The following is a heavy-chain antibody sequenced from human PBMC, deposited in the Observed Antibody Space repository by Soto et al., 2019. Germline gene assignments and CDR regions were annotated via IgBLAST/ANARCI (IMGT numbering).Heavy chain of an antibody. D-gene: IGHD2-21*01. Sequence: EVQLVESGGGLVQPGGSLRLSCVASGFTFNYYWMHWVRQAPGKGLVWVSRIQSDGSSPDYVYSVKGRFTISRDNSKNTLYLQMNNLRADDTDVYYCERGGEPDYGGKGTLVTVSS. CDR1: GFTFNYYW. CDR2: IQSDGSSP. V-gene: IGHV3-74*01. J-gene: IGHJ4*02. CDR3: ERGGEPDY.